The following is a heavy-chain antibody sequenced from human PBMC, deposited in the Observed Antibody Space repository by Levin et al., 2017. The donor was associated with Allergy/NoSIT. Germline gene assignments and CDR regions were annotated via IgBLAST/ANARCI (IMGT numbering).Heavy chain of an antibody. Sequence: GESLKISCKASGYTFTSYYMHWVRQAPGQGLEWMGIINPSGGSTSYAQKFQGRVTMTRDTSTSTVYMELSSLRSEDTAVYYCARDSRESPFDYWGQGTLVTVSS. V-gene: IGHV1-46*01. CDR3: ARDSRESPFDY. J-gene: IGHJ4*02. CDR2: INPSGGST. CDR1: GYTFTSYY. D-gene: IGHD3-10*01.